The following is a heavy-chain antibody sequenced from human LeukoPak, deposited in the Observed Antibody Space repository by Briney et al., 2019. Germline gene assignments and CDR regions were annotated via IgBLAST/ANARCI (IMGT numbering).Heavy chain of an antibody. CDR3: ASNYYGSGSPFDY. CDR2: IYYSGST. Sequence: SQTLSFTCTVSGGSISSYYWSWIRQPPGKGLEWIGYIYYSGSTNYNPSLKSRVTISVDTSKNQFSLKLSSVTAADTAVYYCASNYYGSGSPFDYWGQGTLVTVSS. D-gene: IGHD3-10*01. J-gene: IGHJ4*02. V-gene: IGHV4-59*01. CDR1: GGSISSYY.